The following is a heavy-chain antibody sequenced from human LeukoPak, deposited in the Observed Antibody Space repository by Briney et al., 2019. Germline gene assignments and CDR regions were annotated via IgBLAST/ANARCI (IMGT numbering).Heavy chain of an antibody. CDR1: GFTFSNYG. CDR2: IRFDGSNK. D-gene: IGHD5-24*01. J-gene: IGHJ4*02. CDR3: TRWDGYGDS. Sequence: GGSLRLSCVASGFTFSNYGMHWVRQAPGRGLEWVAFIRFDGSNKYYADSVRGRFTISSDRSKNTLYLQMNSLRVEDTAVYYCTRWDGYGDSWGQGTLVTVSS. V-gene: IGHV3-30*02.